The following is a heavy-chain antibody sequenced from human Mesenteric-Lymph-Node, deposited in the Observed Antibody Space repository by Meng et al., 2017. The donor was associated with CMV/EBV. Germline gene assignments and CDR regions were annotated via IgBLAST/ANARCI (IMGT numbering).Heavy chain of an antibody. J-gene: IGHJ4*02. V-gene: IGHV3-23*01. Sequence: ESLKISYEASGFRFSSHAMIWVRQAPGKGLEWVSTISGSGGSTFYAGSVEGRFTISRDNSRNTLYLQMNSLRAEDTAVYYCVKDCLSTSCYDYWGQGTMVTVSS. D-gene: IGHD2-2*01. CDR1: GFRFSSHA. CDR3: VKDCLSTSCYDY. CDR2: ISGSGGST.